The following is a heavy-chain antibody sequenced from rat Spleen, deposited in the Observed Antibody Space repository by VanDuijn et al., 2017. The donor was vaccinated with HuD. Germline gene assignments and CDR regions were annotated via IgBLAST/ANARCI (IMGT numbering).Heavy chain of an antibody. CDR3: TRGRFYVYYGLLANYFDY. Sequence: EVQLVESGGGLVQPGRSLKLSCVASGFTFNNYWMTWIRQAPGKGLEWVASITNTGGSTYYPDSVKGRFTISRDNAKSTLYLQMNSLRSEDTATYYCTRGRFYVYYGLLANYFDYWGQGVMVTVSS. D-gene: IGHD1-6*01. J-gene: IGHJ2*01. CDR2: ITNTGGST. V-gene: IGHV5-31*01. CDR1: GFTFNNYW.